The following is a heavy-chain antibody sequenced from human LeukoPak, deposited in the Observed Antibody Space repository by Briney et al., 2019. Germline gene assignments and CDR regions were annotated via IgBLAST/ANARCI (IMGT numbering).Heavy chain of an antibody. V-gene: IGHV3-20*04. CDR1: GFTFDDYG. CDR3: ARASHYDSSGYYFGY. CDR2: INWNGDST. Sequence: GGSLRLSCAASGFTFDDYGMSWVRQAPGKGLDWVSVINWNGDSTGYADSVKGRFTIPRDNAKNSLYLQMNSLRAEDTALYYCARASHYDSSGYYFGYWGQGTLVTVSS. J-gene: IGHJ4*02. D-gene: IGHD3-22*01.